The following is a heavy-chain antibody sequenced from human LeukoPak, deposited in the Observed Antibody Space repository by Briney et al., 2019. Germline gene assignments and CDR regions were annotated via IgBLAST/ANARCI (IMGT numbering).Heavy chain of an antibody. V-gene: IGHV1-46*01. D-gene: IGHD3/OR15-3a*01. CDR3: ARNFFNMISEY. CDR2: INPRGGNT. J-gene: IGHJ4*02. Sequence: ASVKLSCKASGYTFTTHYIHWVRLAPGQGLEGMGIINPRGGNTNYPQKFKGRVTMTRDTSTSTGYFAQSSLGSEDTAVYYCARNFFNMISEYWGQGTLVTVSS. CDR1: GYTFTTHY.